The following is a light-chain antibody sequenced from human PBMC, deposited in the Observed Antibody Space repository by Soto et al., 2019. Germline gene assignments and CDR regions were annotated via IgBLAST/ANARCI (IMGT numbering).Light chain of an antibody. Sequence: DIVMTQSPDSLAVSLGERATINCKSSQSVLYNSDNKNYLAWYQQKAGQPPKLLIYWASTRDSGVPDRFSGSGFGADFTLTIRNLQAEDVAVYYCQQYYTTLSFGGGTKVEIK. V-gene: IGKV4-1*01. CDR3: QQYYTTLS. J-gene: IGKJ4*01. CDR1: QSVLYNSDNKNY. CDR2: WAS.